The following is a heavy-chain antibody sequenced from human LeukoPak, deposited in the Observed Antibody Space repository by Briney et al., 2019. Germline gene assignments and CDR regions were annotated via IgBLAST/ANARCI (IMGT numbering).Heavy chain of an antibody. D-gene: IGHD3-10*01. CDR2: IYYSGST. CDR3: ASSVGRGDAFDI. CDR1: GGSISSYY. Sequence: SETLSLTCTVSGGSISSYYWSWIRQPPGKGLEWIGYIYYSGSTNYNPSLKSRVTISVDTSKNQFSLMLSSVAAADTAVYYCASSVGRGDAFDIWGQGTMVTVSS. V-gene: IGHV4-59*01. J-gene: IGHJ3*02.